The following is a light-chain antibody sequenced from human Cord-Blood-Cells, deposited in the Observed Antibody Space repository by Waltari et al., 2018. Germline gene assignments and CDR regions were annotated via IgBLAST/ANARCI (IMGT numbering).Light chain of an antibody. CDR3: MQALQTQFT. V-gene: IGKV2-28*01. Sequence: DIVMTQSPLSLPVTPGEPASISCRSSQSLLHSNGYNYLDWYLQKPGQSPQLLIYLGSNRASGVPDRFSGSGSGTDFTLKISRVEAEDVGVYYCMQALQTQFTFGPGTKVDNK. CDR2: LGS. J-gene: IGKJ3*01. CDR1: QSLLHSNGYNY.